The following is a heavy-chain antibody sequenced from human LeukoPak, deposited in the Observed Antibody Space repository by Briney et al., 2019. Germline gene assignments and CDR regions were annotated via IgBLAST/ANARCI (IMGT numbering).Heavy chain of an antibody. D-gene: IGHD2-15*01. J-gene: IGHJ4*02. CDR3: ARLVAGPFDY. V-gene: IGHV4-61*08. Sequence: SGPALVKPTQTLTLTCTFSGFSLSTSGMCVSWIRQPPGKGLEWIGYIYYSGSTNYNPSLKSRVTISVDTSKNQFSLKLSSVTAADTAVYYCARLVAGPFDYWGQGTLVTVSS. CDR2: IYYSGST. CDR1: GFSLSTSGMC.